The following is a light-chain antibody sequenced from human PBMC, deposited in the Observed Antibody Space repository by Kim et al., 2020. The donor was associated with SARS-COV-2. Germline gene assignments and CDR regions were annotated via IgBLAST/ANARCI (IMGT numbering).Light chain of an antibody. J-gene: IGLJ3*02. CDR3: SSYAGSSDWV. V-gene: IGLV2-8*01. CDR1: SSNVDRYNV. Sequence: GQSVTISCTGTSSNVDRYNVVSWYQQYPGKAHKVLIKGDNQRPSGVPGRFAGSKGGNASSLTVAGRQAEDEADYYGSSYAGSSDWVFGGGTQLTVL. CDR2: GDN.